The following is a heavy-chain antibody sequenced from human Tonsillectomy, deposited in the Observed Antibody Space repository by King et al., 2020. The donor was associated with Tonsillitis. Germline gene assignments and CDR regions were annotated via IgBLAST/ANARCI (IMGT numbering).Heavy chain of an antibody. V-gene: IGHV3-48*02. D-gene: IGHD3/OR15-3a*01. Sequence: VQLVESGGGLEQPGGSLRLSCSASGFTFSSYSMNWVRQAPGRGLGWLSYIVQKNGKSAYAASVKGRFTISRDDAKNSLYLQMNSLRDEDTAVYYCARDRDWAFDIWGRGTVVTVSS. CDR1: GFTFSSYS. CDR3: ARDRDWAFDI. J-gene: IGHJ3*02. CDR2: IVQKNGKS.